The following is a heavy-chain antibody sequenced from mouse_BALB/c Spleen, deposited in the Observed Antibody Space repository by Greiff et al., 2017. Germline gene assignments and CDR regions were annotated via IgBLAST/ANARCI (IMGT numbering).Heavy chain of an antibody. D-gene: IGHD2-2*01. V-gene: IGHV5-4*02. CDR1: GFTFSDYY. CDR3: ARGLPMDY. J-gene: IGHJ4*01. CDR2: ISDGGSYT. Sequence: EVKLVESGGGLVKPGGSLKLSCAASGFTFSDYYMYWVRQTPEKRLEWVATISDGGSYTYYPDSVKGRFTISRDNAKNNLYLQMSSLKSEDTAMYYCARGLPMDYWGQGTSVTVSS.